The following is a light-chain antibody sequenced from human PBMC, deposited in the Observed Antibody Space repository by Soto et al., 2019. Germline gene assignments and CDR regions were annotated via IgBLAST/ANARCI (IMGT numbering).Light chain of an antibody. J-gene: IGLJ1*01. CDR2: EVS. CDR3: SSYAGSNKNV. CDR1: SSDVGDYNY. V-gene: IGLV2-8*01. Sequence: QSVLTQPPSASGSPGQSVTISCTGTSSDVGDYNYXXXXXXXXXXXPKLMIYEVSKRPSGVPDRFSGSKSGNTASLTVSGLQAEDEADYYCSSYAGSNKNVFGTGTKVTVL.